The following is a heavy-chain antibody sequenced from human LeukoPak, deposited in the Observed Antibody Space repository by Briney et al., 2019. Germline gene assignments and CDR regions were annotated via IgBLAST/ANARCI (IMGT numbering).Heavy chain of an antibody. CDR2: IYHSGST. CDR3: ARDRSGYSFDFDY. V-gene: IGHV4-39*07. J-gene: IGHJ4*02. CDR1: GGSISSSSYY. D-gene: IGHD5-18*01. Sequence: SETLSLTCTVSGGSISSSSYYWGWIRQPPGKGLEWIGSIYHSGSTYYNPSLKSRVTISVDRSKNQFSLKLSSVTAADTAVYYCARDRSGYSFDFDYWGQGTLVTVSS.